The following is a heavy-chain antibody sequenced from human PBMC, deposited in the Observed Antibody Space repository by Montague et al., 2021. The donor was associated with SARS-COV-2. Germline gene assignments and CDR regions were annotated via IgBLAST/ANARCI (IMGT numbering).Heavy chain of an antibody. CDR2: ISFAGNDR. CDR1: GFTFSNYS. D-gene: IGHD2-21*02. CDR3: SRDSFVFCCDDCDFDS. J-gene: IGHJ5*01. V-gene: IGHV3-30*09. Sequence: SLRLSCAASGFTFSNYSMHWVRQAPGKGLEWVSVISFAGNDRYYGDSVRGRFAISRDNSQNTLYLQMNSLRTEDTAVYYCSRDSFVFCCDDCDFDSWGQGTPVTVSS.